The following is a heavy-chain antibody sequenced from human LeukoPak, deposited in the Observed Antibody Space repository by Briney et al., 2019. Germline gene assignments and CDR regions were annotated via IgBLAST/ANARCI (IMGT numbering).Heavy chain of an antibody. Sequence: GASVKVSCKASGGTFSSYAISWVRQAPGQGLEWMGRIIPILGIANYAQKFQGRVTITADKSTSTAYMELSSLRSEDTAVYYCARVRYYDSSGYYYYYGMDVWGQGTTVTVSS. CDR1: GGTFSSYA. CDR2: IIPILGIA. CDR3: ARVRYYDSSGYYYYYGMDV. V-gene: IGHV1-69*04. J-gene: IGHJ6*02. D-gene: IGHD3-22*01.